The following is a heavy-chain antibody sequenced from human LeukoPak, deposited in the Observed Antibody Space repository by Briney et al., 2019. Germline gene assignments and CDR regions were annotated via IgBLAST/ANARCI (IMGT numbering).Heavy chain of an antibody. J-gene: IGHJ4*02. V-gene: IGHV3-30*02. Sequence: GGPLRLSCAASGFTFSSYGMHWVRQAPGKGLEWVAFIRYDGSNKYYAASVKGRFTISSDNSKNTLYPQMNSPRAAATALYYCAKTDQLLIDSWGQGTLVPASS. CDR3: AKTDQLLIDS. CDR1: GFTFSSYG. CDR2: IRYDGSNK. D-gene: IGHD2-2*01.